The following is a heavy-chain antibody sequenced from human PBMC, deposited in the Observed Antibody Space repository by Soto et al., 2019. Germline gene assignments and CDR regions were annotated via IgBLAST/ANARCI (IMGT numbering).Heavy chain of an antibody. CDR3: ARDERDITIFGVGVGYYYYYMDV. J-gene: IGHJ6*03. V-gene: IGHV3-66*01. CDR2: IYSGGST. CDR1: GFTVSSNY. Sequence: GGSLRLSCAASGFTVSSNYMSWVRQAPGKGLEWVSVIYSGGSTYYADSVKGRFTISRDNSKNTLYLQMNSLRAEDTAVYYCARDERDITIFGVGVGYYYYYMDVWGKGTTVTVSS. D-gene: IGHD3-3*01.